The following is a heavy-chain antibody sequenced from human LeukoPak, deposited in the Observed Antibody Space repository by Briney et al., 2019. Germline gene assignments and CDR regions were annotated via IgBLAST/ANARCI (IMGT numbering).Heavy chain of an antibody. Sequence: QPGGSLRLSCAASGFTFSSYWMHWVRQALGKGLVCVSRINSDGSSTSYADSVKGRFTISRDNAKYTLYLQVNSLRVEDTAVYYCASWGAPGVARSLLDFDYWGQGTLVTVSS. CDR3: ASWGAPGVARSLLDFDY. D-gene: IGHD3-16*01. J-gene: IGHJ4*02. CDR2: INSDGSST. V-gene: IGHV3-74*01. CDR1: GFTFSSYW.